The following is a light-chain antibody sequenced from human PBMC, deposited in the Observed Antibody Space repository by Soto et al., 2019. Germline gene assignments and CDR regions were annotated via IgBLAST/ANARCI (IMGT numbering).Light chain of an antibody. Sequence: EIVMTQSPATLSVSPGERATLSCRASQSVSSNLAWYQQKPGQAPRLLIYDASTRATGVPARFSGSGSGTEFTLTISSLQSEDFAIYSCQQYNNWPWTFGQGTKVEIK. CDR1: QSVSSN. CDR3: QQYNNWPWT. J-gene: IGKJ1*01. V-gene: IGKV3-15*01. CDR2: DAS.